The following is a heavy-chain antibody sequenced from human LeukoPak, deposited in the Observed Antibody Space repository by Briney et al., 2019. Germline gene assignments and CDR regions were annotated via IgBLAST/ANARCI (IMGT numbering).Heavy chain of an antibody. D-gene: IGHD5/OR15-5a*01. J-gene: IGHJ4*02. CDR1: GYSFTTYG. CDR2: IGPHNGDT. Sequence: ASVKVSCKSSGYSFTTYGVSWVRQAPGQGLEWMGWIGPHNGDTNYAQRFEGRVTMTTDTSTSTVYMEVTSLTSDDTAVYYCAGDRGYGVDTFDYWGQGTLVIVSS. CDR3: AGDRGYGVDTFDY. V-gene: IGHV1-18*04.